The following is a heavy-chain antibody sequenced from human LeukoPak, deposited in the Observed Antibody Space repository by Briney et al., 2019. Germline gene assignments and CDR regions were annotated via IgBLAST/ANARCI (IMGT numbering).Heavy chain of an antibody. J-gene: IGHJ4*02. CDR3: ARDARFLEWATNNFDY. V-gene: IGHV1-2*02. CDR2: INPNSGGT. CDR1: GYTFTGYY. Sequence: ASVKVSCKAPGYTFTGYYMHWVRQAPGQGLEWMGWINPNSGGTNYAQKFQGRVTTTRDTSISTAYMELSRLRSDDTAVYYCARDARFLEWATNNFDYWGQGTLVTVSS. D-gene: IGHD3-3*01.